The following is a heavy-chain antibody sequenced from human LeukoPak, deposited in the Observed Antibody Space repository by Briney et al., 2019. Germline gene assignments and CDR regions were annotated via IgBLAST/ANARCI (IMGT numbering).Heavy chain of an antibody. CDR1: GGSISSGGYY. CDR3: ARHSGGHYYDSSGYYGY. CDR2: MYYSGST. J-gene: IGHJ4*02. Sequence: SQTLSLACTVSGGSISSGGYYWSWIRQHPGKGLEWIGSMYYSGSTYYNPSLKSRVTISVDTSKNQFSLKLNSVTAADTAVYYCARHSGGHYYDSSGYYGYWGQGTLVTVSS. V-gene: IGHV4-39*01. D-gene: IGHD3-22*01.